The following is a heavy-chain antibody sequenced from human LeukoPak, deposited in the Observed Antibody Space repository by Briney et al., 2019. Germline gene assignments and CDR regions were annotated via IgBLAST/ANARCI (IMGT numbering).Heavy chain of an antibody. CDR1: GFTFDDYA. J-gene: IGHJ6*03. CDR3: AKPWSVGVAHYYYYMDV. D-gene: IGHD3-3*01. V-gene: IGHV3-9*01. Sequence: GGSRRLSCAASGFTFDDYAMHWVRQAPGKGLEWVSGISRNSGSIGYADSVKGRFTISRDNAKNSLYLQMNSLRAEDTALYYCAKPWSVGVAHYYYYMDVWGKGTTVTVS. CDR2: ISRNSGSI.